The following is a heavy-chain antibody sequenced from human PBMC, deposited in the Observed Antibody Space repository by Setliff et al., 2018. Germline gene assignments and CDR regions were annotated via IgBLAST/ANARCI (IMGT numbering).Heavy chain of an antibody. D-gene: IGHD7-27*01. CDR3: ASLQFLGTHDAFDI. Sequence: SVKVSCKASGGTFNSYAISWVRQAPGQGLEWMGGIIPIFGTTSHAQRFQGRVTITTDESTSTAYMELSSLRAEDTAVYYCASLQFLGTHDAFDIWGQGTMVTVSS. CDR2: IIPIFGTT. J-gene: IGHJ3*02. V-gene: IGHV1-69*05. CDR1: GGTFNSYA.